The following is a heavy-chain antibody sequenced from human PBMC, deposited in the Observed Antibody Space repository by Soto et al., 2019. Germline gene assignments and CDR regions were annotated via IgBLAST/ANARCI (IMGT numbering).Heavy chain of an antibody. V-gene: IGHV1-58*01. CDR3: AARYGAYYYYGMDV. CDR2: IVVGSGNT. Sequence: ASVKVSGKASGFTFTSAAVQWVRQARGQRLEWIGWIVVGSGNTNYAQKFQERVTIPRDMSTSTAYMELSSLRSEDTAVYYCAARYGAYYYYGMDVWGQGTTVTVSS. D-gene: IGHD3-10*01. CDR1: GFTFTSAA. J-gene: IGHJ6*02.